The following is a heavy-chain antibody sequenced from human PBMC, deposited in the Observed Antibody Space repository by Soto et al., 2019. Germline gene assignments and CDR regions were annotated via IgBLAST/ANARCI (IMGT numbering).Heavy chain of an antibody. V-gene: IGHV1-69*13. Sequence: SVKVSCKASGGTFSSNPITWVRQAPGQGLEWMGGIMPIFGTTKYAQKFQDRVTIIADESTSTAYLELNNLRSEDTAVYFCAMIEYSSGSDCWGQGTQVTSPQ. CDR3: AMIEYSSGSDC. J-gene: IGHJ4*02. CDR1: GGTFSSNP. D-gene: IGHD6-19*01. CDR2: IMPIFGTT.